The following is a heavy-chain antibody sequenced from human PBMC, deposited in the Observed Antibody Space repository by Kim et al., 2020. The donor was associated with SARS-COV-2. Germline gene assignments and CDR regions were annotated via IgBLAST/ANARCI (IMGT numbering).Heavy chain of an antibody. J-gene: IGHJ4*02. D-gene: IGHD3-16*02. CDR1: GFTFSSYA. CDR3: AKRVIPFRGVIVPAGDY. V-gene: IGHV3-23*01. Sequence: GGSLRLSCAASGFTFSSYAMSWVRQAPGKGLEWVSAISGSGGSTYYADSVKGRFTISRDNSKNTLYLQMNSLRAEDTAVYYCAKRVIPFRGVIVPAGDYWGEGTLVTVSS. CDR2: ISGSGGST.